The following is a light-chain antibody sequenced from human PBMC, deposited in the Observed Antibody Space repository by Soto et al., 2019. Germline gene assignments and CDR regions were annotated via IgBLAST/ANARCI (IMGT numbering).Light chain of an antibody. J-gene: IGKJ1*01. CDR1: QSVRST. Sequence: EIVMTQSPATLSVSPGERATLSCRASQSVRSTLAWYQQKPGQAPRLLMYDVSTRATGIPARFSGSGSGTEFTLTISSLQSEDFAVYYCQQYSTWLWTFGQGTKVEI. V-gene: IGKV3-15*01. CDR3: QQYSTWLWT. CDR2: DVS.